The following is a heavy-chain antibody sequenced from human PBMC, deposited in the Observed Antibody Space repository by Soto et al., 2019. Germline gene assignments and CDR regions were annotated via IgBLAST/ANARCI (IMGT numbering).Heavy chain of an antibody. CDR1: GFTFSSYG. V-gene: IGHV3-33*01. J-gene: IGHJ6*02. CDR3: ARDGSPYDFWSGYYRASDYYGMDV. CDR2: ILYDGSNK. Sequence: GGSLRLSCAASGFTFSSYGMHWVRQAPGKGLEWVAVILYDGSNKYYADSVNGRFTISRDNSKNTLYLQMNSLRAEDTVVYYCARDGSPYDFWSGYYRASDYYGMDVWGQGTTVTVS. D-gene: IGHD3-3*01.